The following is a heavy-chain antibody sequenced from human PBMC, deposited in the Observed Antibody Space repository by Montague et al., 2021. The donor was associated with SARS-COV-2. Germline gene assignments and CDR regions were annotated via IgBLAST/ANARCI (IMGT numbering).Heavy chain of an antibody. D-gene: IGHD3-10*01. V-gene: IGHV4-61*02. J-gene: IGHJ6*02. Sequence: TLSLTCTVSGASVSTGHYYWSWIRQPARKGLEWIGRVYPSGNTSYNPSLKSRVSISVDTSRNQISLKLSSVTAADTAVYYCARVRGAALYFGEVGYYGMVVWGQGTTVTVSS. CDR1: GASVSTGHYY. CDR2: VYPSGNT. CDR3: ARVRGAALYFGEVGYYGMVV.